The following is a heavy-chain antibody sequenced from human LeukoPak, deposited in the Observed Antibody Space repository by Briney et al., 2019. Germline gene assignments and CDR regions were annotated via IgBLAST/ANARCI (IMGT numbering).Heavy chain of an antibody. CDR3: ARRAAVAGTGYYFDY. Sequence: PSETLSLTCAVYGGSFSGYYWSWIRQPPGKGLEWIGEINHSGSTNYNPSLKSRVTISVDTSKNQFSLKLSSVTAADTAVYDCARRAAVAGTGYYFDYWGQGTLVTVSS. J-gene: IGHJ4*02. CDR1: GGSFSGYY. CDR2: INHSGST. V-gene: IGHV4-34*01. D-gene: IGHD6-19*01.